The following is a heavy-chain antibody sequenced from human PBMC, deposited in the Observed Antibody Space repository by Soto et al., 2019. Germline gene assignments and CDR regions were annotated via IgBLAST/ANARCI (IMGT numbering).Heavy chain of an antibody. CDR2: ISAYNGNT. J-gene: IGHJ6*02. Sequence: ASVKVSCKASGYTFTSCGISWVRQAPGQGLEWMGWISAYNGNTNYAQKLQGRVTMTTDTSTSTAYMELRSLRSDDTAVYYCASMGPYCSSTSCYYYYGMDVWGQGTTVTVSS. CDR3: ASMGPYCSSTSCYYYYGMDV. D-gene: IGHD2-2*01. CDR1: GYTFTSCG. V-gene: IGHV1-18*01.